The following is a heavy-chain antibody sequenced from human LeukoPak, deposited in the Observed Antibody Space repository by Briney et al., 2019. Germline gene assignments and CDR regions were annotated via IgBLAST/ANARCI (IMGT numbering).Heavy chain of an antibody. J-gene: IGHJ3*02. CDR3: ARVRDYYDSSGYYLYAFDI. D-gene: IGHD3-22*01. Sequence: PGGSLRLSCAASGFTFSSYSMNWVRQAPGKGLEWVSSISSSSSYIYYADSVKGRFTISRDNAKNSLYLQMNSLRAEDTAVYYCARVRDYYDSSGYYLYAFDIWGQGTMVTVSS. V-gene: IGHV3-21*01. CDR1: GFTFSSYS. CDR2: ISSSSSYI.